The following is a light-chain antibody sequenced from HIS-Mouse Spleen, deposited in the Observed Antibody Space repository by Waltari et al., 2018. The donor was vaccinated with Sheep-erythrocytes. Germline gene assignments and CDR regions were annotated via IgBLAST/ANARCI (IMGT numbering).Light chain of an antibody. Sequence: SYELTQPPSVSVSPGQTASIPCSGDKLGDKYACWYQQKPGQSPVLVIYQDSKRPSGIPERFSGSNSGNTATLTISGTQAMDEADYYCQAWDSSTAVLGGGTKLTVL. CDR2: QDS. CDR3: QAWDSSTAV. V-gene: IGLV3-1*01. J-gene: IGLJ2*01. CDR1: KLGDKY.